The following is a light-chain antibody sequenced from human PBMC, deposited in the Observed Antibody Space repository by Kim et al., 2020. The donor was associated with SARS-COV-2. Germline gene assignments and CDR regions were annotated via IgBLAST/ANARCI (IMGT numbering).Light chain of an antibody. Sequence: GQRVTISCSGSSSNVGGHFVNWYEQLPGTAPKVFIYNDNQRPSGVPDLFSCSRSGTSASLAISGLQSEDEADYYCATWDVTLNGWVFGGGTQLTVL. CDR1: SSNVGGHF. J-gene: IGLJ3*02. CDR2: NDN. CDR3: ATWDVTLNGWV. V-gene: IGLV1-44*01.